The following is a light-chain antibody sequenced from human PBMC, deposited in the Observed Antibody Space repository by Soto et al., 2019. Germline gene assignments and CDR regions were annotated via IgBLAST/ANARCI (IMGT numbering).Light chain of an antibody. Sequence: DIQMTQSPSSVSASVGDRVTITCRANQGIGSWLAWYQQKPGKAPKLLIYAASSLQSGVPSRFSGSGSGTDFTLAISSLQPEDSATYYCLQDINYPWTFGQGTKVDIK. J-gene: IGKJ1*01. CDR1: QGIGSW. V-gene: IGKV1-12*01. CDR2: AAS. CDR3: LQDINYPWT.